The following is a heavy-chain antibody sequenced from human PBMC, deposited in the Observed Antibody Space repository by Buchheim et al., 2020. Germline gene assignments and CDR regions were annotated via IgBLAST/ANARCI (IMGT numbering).Heavy chain of an antibody. V-gene: IGHV4-31*03. D-gene: IGHD6-6*01. CDR3: ARDGYSSSSWTPGGWFDP. Sequence: QVQLQESGPGLVKPSQTLSLTCTVSGGSISSGGYYWSWIRQHPGKGLEWIGYIYYSGSTYYNPSLKSRVTISVDPSKNQFSLKLSSVTAADTAVYYCARDGYSSSSWTPGGWFDPWGQGTL. J-gene: IGHJ5*02. CDR2: IYYSGST. CDR1: GGSISSGGYY.